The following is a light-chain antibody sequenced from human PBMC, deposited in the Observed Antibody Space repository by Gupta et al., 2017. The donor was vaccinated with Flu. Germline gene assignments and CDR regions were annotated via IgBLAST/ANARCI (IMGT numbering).Light chain of an antibody. CDR2: RNN. V-gene: IGLV1-47*01. CDR3: STWDDSLRGPV. CDR1: STNIGSNY. Sequence: STNIGSNYVHWYQQKIPGTAPKLLIYRNNQRPSGVPDRFSGSKSGTSASLAISGPRSEDEADYYCSTWDDSLRGPVFGGGTNLTVL. J-gene: IGLJ2*01.